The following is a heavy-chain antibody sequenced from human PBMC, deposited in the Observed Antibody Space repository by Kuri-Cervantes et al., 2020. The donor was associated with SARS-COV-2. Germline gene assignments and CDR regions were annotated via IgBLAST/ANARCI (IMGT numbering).Heavy chain of an antibody. CDR3: ARDVLRFLGWLDYYYYYGMDV. J-gene: IGHJ6*02. Sequence: ASVKVSCKASGYTFTSYGISWVRQAPGQGLEWMGWISAYNGNTNYAQKLQGRVTMTTDTSTSTAYMELRSLRSDDTAVYYCARDVLRFLGWLDYYYYYGMDVWGQGTTVTVSS. D-gene: IGHD3-3*01. CDR2: ISAYNGNT. V-gene: IGHV1-18*04. CDR1: GYTFTSYG.